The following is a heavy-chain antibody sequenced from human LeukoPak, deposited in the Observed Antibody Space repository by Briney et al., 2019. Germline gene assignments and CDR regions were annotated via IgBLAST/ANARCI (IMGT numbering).Heavy chain of an antibody. CDR2: INPNSGGT. D-gene: IGHD1-1*01. J-gene: IGHJ4*02. V-gene: IGHV1-2*02. CDR3: ASSSGNNWNDAFDY. CDR1: GYTFTGYY. Sequence: ASVKVSCKASGYTFTGYYMHWVRQAPGQGFEWMGWINPNSGGTNYAQKFQGRVTMTRDTSINTAYMELRRLRSDDTAVYYCASSSGNNWNDAFDYWGQGTLVTVSS.